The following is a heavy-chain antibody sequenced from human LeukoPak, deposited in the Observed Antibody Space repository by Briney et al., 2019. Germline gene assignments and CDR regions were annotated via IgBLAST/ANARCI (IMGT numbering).Heavy chain of an antibody. D-gene: IGHD3-10*01. Sequence: SETLSLTCTVSGGSISHYYWTWIRQPPGKGLEWIGYISYSGSTNYSPSLKSRVTISLDTSKNHFSLKLTSVTAADTTVYYCARGGHFGELLFSWFDPWGQGTLVTVSS. CDR1: GGSISHYY. J-gene: IGHJ5*02. CDR2: ISYSGST. CDR3: ARGGHFGELLFSWFDP. V-gene: IGHV4-59*01.